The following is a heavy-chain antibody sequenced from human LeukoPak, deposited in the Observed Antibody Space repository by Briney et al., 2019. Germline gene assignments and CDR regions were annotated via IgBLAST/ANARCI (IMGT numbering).Heavy chain of an antibody. CDR1: GFTFGTYG. J-gene: IGHJ4*02. V-gene: IGHV3-23*01. CDR3: AKGSGYTYGLYYFEY. Sequence: GGSLRLSCAASGFTFGTYGMSWVRQAPGKGLEWVSSIISSGGSTYHADSVKGRFTISRDNSKNTLYPQMNSLRAEDTAVYYCAKGSGYTYGLYYFEYWGQGTLITVSS. D-gene: IGHD5-18*01. CDR2: IISSGGST.